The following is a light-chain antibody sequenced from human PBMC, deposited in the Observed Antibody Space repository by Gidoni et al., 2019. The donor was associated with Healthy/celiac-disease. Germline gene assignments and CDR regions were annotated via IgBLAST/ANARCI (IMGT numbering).Light chain of an antibody. J-gene: IGLJ2*01. V-gene: IGLV2-14*01. CDR1: SSDVGGYNY. CDR3: SSYTSSSTLDVV. Sequence: SPLTQPASVSGSPGQSLTISCTGTSSDVGGYNYVSWYQQHPGKAPKLMIYDVSNRPSGVSNRFSGSKSGNTASLTISGLQAEDEADYYCSSYTSSSTLDVVFGGGTKLTVL. CDR2: DVS.